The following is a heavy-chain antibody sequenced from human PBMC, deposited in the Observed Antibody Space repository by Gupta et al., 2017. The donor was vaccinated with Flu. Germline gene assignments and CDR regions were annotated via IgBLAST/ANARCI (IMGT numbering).Heavy chain of an antibody. V-gene: IGHV4-4*09. CDR3: ASAPTFYFFHY. Sequence: NYNPSLKSRATISVDTSKNQFSLKLSSVTAADTAVYYCASAPTFYFFHYWGQGALVTVSS. J-gene: IGHJ4*02.